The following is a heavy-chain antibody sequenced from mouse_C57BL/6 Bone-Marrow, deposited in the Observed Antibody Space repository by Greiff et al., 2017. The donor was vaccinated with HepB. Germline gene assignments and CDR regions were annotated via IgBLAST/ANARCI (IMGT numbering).Heavy chain of an antibody. CDR1: GFTFSDYG. Sequence: EVKLEESGGGLVQPGGSLKLSCAASGFTFSDYGMAWVRQAPRKGPEWVAFISNLAYSIYYADTVTGRFTISRENAKNTLYLEMSSLRSEDTAMYYCASYDYDGFAYWGQGTLVTVSA. V-gene: IGHV5-15*04. CDR2: ISNLAYSI. CDR3: ASYDYDGFAY. D-gene: IGHD2-4*01. J-gene: IGHJ3*01.